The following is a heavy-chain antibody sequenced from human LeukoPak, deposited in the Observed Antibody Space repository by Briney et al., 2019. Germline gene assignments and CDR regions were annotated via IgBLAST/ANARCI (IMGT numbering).Heavy chain of an antibody. CDR1: GFTFSSYE. D-gene: IGHD6-13*01. J-gene: IGHJ4*02. CDR3: ARVSCLIAAAGTIDY. V-gene: IGHV3-48*03. Sequence: GGSLRLSCAASGFTFSSYEMNWVRQAPGKGLEWVSYISSSGSTIYYADSVKGRFTISRDNAKNPLYLQMNSLRAEDTAVYYCARVSCLIAAAGTIDYWGQGTLVTVSS. CDR2: ISSSGSTI.